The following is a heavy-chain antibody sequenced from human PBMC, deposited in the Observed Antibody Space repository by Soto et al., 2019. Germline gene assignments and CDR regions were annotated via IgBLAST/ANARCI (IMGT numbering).Heavy chain of an antibody. CDR2: MSGSSSTT. CDR3: AKNQERELPRVIDF. D-gene: IGHD1-7*01. CDR1: GLTFSNYA. Sequence: GGSLRLSCATSGLTFSNYAMSWVRQAPGGGLEWASSMSGSSSTTYYADSVRGRFTISRDRSKNTLYLQMSSLRAEDTALYYCAKNQERELPRVIDFWGQGTLVTVSS. J-gene: IGHJ4*02. V-gene: IGHV3-23*01.